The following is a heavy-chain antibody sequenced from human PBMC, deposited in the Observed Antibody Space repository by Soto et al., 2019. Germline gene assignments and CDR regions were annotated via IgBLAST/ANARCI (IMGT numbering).Heavy chain of an antibody. V-gene: IGHV3-66*01. J-gene: IGHJ3*02. Sequence: GGSLRLSCAASGFTVSSNYMSLVRQAPGKGLDWVSVIYTNGKTYYADSVKGRFIISRDNAKNKLYLQMNSLRAEDTAVYYCATGALPEEFDAFDIWGQGTMVTVSS. D-gene: IGHD7-27*01. CDR1: GFTVSSNY. CDR3: ATGALPEEFDAFDI. CDR2: IYTNGKT.